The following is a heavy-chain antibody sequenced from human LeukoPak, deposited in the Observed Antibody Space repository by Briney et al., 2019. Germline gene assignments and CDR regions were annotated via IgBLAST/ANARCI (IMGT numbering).Heavy chain of an antibody. V-gene: IGHV3-30*18. J-gene: IGHJ5*02. CDR1: GFTFSSYG. CDR2: ISYDGSNK. D-gene: IGHD3-3*01. Sequence: PGGSLRLSCAASGFTFSSYGMPWVRQAPGKGLEWVAVISYDGSNKYYADSVKGRFTISRDNSKNTLYLQMNSLRAEDTAVYYCAKGGYYDFWSGYDGPWGQGTLVTVSS. CDR3: AKGGYYDFWSGYDGP.